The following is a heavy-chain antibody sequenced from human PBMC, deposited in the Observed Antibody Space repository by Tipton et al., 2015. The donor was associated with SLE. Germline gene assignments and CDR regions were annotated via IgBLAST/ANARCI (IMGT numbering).Heavy chain of an antibody. V-gene: IGHV4-59*01. CDR2: MRHSGIT. J-gene: IGHJ4*02. CDR1: GASISTYY. Sequence: LRLSCSVSGASISTYYWGWIRQAPGKGLEWVGCMRHSGITNYNPSLKSRVTMSVDTSKNQLSLSLNSVTAADTAVYSCARGGYDFWSGPGNYWGQGTLVTVSS. D-gene: IGHD3-3*01. CDR3: ARGGYDFWSGPGNY.